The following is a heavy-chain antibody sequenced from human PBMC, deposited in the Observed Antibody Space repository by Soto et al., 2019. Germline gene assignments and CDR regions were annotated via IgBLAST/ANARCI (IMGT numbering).Heavy chain of an antibody. CDR3: ARGGYFDSSNYLAY. V-gene: IGHV1-18*01. CDR1: GYTFTSYG. J-gene: IGHJ4*02. Sequence: ASVKVSCKASGYTFTSYGISWVRQAPGQGLEWMGWISAYNGNTNYAQKLQGRVTTTTDTSASTAYMELSSLRSEDTAVYYCARGGYFDSSNYLAYWGLGTLVTVSS. CDR2: ISAYNGNT. D-gene: IGHD3-22*01.